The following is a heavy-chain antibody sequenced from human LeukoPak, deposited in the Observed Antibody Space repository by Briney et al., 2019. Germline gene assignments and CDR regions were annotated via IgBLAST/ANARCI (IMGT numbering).Heavy chain of an antibody. CDR2: LYYGVNT. J-gene: IGHJ6*03. Sequence: SETLSLTCTVSGDSVSTTNFYWGWIRQAPGKGLEWIGSLYYGVNTYYKPSLKSRVTISVDTSLNQFSLILTSVTAADTGVYYCARLRVQQLASSYYMDVWGKGTTVTVSS. CDR1: GDSVSTTNFY. V-gene: IGHV4-39*01. CDR3: ARLRVQQLASSYYMDV. D-gene: IGHD6-13*01.